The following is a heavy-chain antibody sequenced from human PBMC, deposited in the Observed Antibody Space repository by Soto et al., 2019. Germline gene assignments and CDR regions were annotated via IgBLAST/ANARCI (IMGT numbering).Heavy chain of an antibody. CDR2: TYYRSKWYN. J-gene: IGHJ5*02. V-gene: IGHV6-1*01. CDR1: GDSVSSNSAA. Sequence: SQTLSLTCAISGDSVSSNSAAWNWIRQSPSRGLEWLGRTYYRSKWYNDYAVSVKSRITINPDTSKNQFSLQLNSVTHEDTAVYYCARDKGQSSGWYEINWFDPWGQGTLVTVSS. CDR3: ARDKGQSSGWYEINWFDP. D-gene: IGHD6-19*01.